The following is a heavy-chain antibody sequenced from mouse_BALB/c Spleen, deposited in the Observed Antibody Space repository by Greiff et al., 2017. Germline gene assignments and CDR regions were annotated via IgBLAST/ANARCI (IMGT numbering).Heavy chain of an antibody. Sequence: VQLQQSGAELMKPGASVKISCKATGYTFSSYWIEWVKQRPGHGLEWIGEILPGSGSTNYNEKFKGKATFTADTSSNTAYMQHSSLTSEDSAVYYCASPYYGSTYWYFDVWGAGTTVTVSS. CDR2: ILPGSGST. V-gene: IGHV1-9*01. CDR3: ASPYYGSTYWYFDV. D-gene: IGHD1-1*01. J-gene: IGHJ1*01. CDR1: GYTFSSYW.